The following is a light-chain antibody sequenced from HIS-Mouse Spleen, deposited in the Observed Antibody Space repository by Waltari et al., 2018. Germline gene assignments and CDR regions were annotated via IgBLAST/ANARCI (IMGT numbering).Light chain of an antibody. V-gene: IGLV2-23*01. CDR3: CSYAGSRV. CDR2: EGS. Sequence: QSALTQPASVSGSPGQPITIPCTGSSSDVGSYNLVSSYQRHPGKAPKLTIHEGSKRPSGVSNRFSGSKSGNTASLTISGLQAEDEADYYCCSYAGSRVFGGGTKLTVL. J-gene: IGLJ3*02. CDR1: SSDVGSYNL.